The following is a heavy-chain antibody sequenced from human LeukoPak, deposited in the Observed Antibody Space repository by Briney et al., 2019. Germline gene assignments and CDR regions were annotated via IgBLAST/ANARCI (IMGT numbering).Heavy chain of an antibody. CDR3: ATVPRSPIWFGEPAFDP. D-gene: IGHD3-10*01. J-gene: IGHJ5*02. CDR2: FDPEDGET. V-gene: IGHV1-24*01. CDR1: GYTLTELS. Sequence: ASVRVSCKVSGYTLTELSMHWVRQAPGKGLEWMGGFDPEDGETIYAQKSQGRVTMTEDTSTDTAYMELSSLRSEDTAVYYCATVPRSPIWFGEPAFDPWGQGTLVTVSS.